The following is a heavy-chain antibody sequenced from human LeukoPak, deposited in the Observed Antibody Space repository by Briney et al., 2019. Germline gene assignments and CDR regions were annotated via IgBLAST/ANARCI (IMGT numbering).Heavy chain of an antibody. CDR1: GFTFSSYG. D-gene: IGHD3-22*01. V-gene: IGHV3-30*18. CDR2: ISYDGSNK. CDR3: AKVGGIVVVTNDAFDI. Sequence: GRSLRLSCAASGFTFSSYGMHWVRQAPGKGLEWVAVISYDGSNKGYADSVKGRFTLSRDNSKNTLYLQMNSLRAEDTAVYYCAKVGGIVVVTNDAFDIWGQGTMVTVSS. J-gene: IGHJ3*02.